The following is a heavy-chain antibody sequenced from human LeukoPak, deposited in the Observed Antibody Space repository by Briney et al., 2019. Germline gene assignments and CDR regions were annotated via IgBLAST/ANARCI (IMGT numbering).Heavy chain of an antibody. Sequence: GGSLRLSCAASGFTFSSYWMSWVRQAPGKGLEWVANIKQDGSEKYYVDSVKGRFTISRDNAKNSLYLQMNSLRAEDTAVYYCASNLWFGELLNNYWGQGTLVTVSS. CDR1: GFTFSSYW. CDR2: IKQDGSEK. D-gene: IGHD3-10*01. V-gene: IGHV3-7*01. CDR3: ASNLWFGELLNNY. J-gene: IGHJ4*02.